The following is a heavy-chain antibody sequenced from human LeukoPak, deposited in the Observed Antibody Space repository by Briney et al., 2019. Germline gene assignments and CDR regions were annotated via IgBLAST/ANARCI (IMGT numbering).Heavy chain of an antibody. Sequence: PGGSLRLSCAASGFTFSDYWMHWARQAPGKGLVWVSRVNHDGSSTIYADSVKGRFTISRDNAKNTLSLQMNSLRAEDTAVYYCARDRSISASGDTYWGQGTLVTVSS. V-gene: IGHV3-74*01. D-gene: IGHD6-13*01. J-gene: IGHJ4*02. CDR3: ARDRSISASGDTY. CDR2: VNHDGSST. CDR1: GFTFSDYW.